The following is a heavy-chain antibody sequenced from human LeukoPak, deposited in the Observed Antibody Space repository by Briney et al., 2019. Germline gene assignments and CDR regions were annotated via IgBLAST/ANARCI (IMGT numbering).Heavy chain of an antibody. CDR2: ISYDGSNK. Sequence: GGSLRLSCAASRFTFSSYGMHWVRQAPGKGLEWVAVISYDGSNKYYADSVKGRFTISRDNSKNTLYLQMNSLRAEDTAVYYCAKDSYYDSSGSPDYWGQGTLVTVSS. CDR1: RFTFSSYG. D-gene: IGHD3-22*01. CDR3: AKDSYYDSSGSPDY. J-gene: IGHJ4*02. V-gene: IGHV3-30*18.